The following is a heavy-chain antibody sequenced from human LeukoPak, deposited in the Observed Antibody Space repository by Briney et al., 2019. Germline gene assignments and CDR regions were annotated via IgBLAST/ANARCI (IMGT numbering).Heavy chain of an antibody. D-gene: IGHD3-22*01. J-gene: IGHJ3*02. CDR2: IYYSGST. V-gene: IGHV4-31*03. CDR1: GGSISSGGYY. Sequence: SETLSLTCTVSGGSISSGGYYWSWIRQHPGKGLEWIGYIYYSGSTYYNPSLKSRVTKSVDTSKNQFSLKLSSVTAADTAVYYCARRGSGWAFDIWGQGTMVTVSS. CDR3: ARRGSGWAFDI.